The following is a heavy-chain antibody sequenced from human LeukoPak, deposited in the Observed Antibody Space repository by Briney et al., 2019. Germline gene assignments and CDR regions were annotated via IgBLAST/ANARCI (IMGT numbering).Heavy chain of an antibody. Sequence: ASVKVSCKASGYTFTGYYTHWVRQAPGQGLEWMGWINPNSGGTNYAQKFQGRVTMTRDTSISTAYMELSRLRSDDTAVYYCARDLSYDYVWGSYLSYWGQGTLVTVSS. CDR3: ARDLSYDYVWGSYLSY. CDR2: INPNSGGT. D-gene: IGHD3-16*02. J-gene: IGHJ4*02. CDR1: GYTFTGYY. V-gene: IGHV1-2*02.